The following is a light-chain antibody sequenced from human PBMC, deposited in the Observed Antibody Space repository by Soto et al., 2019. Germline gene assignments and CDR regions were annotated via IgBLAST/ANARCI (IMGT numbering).Light chain of an antibody. J-gene: IGLJ3*02. CDR2: EGS. CDR3: CSYAGSSTWV. Sequence: QSVLTQPASVSGSPGQSITISCTGTSSDVGRYNLVSWYQQHPGKATKLMIYEGSKRPSGVSNRVSGSKSGITASLTISGLQAEDEADYYFCSYAGSSTWVFGVGTKLTVL. CDR1: SSDVGRYNL. V-gene: IGLV2-23*01.